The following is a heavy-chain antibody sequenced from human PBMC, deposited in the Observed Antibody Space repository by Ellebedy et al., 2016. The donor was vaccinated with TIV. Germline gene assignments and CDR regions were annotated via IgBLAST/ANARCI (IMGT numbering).Heavy chain of an antibody. D-gene: IGHD1-14*01. J-gene: IGHJ2*01. Sequence: MPSETLSLTCTVSGDPIADYYWSWIRQPAGKSLEWIGRLSSRESPTYNPSLGNRVSMSVDTSKNQLYLRLTSVTAADTAIYYCVRDDRVYWYFDLWGPGTLVTVSS. CDR1: GDPIADYY. CDR3: VRDDRVYWYFDL. CDR2: LSSRESP. V-gene: IGHV4-4*07.